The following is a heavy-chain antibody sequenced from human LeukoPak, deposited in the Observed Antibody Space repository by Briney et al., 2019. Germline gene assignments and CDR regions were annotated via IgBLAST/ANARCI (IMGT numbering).Heavy chain of an antibody. Sequence: PGGSLGLSCAASGLTFSSYAMSWVRQAPGKGLEWVSAISGSGGSTYYADSVKGRFTISRDNSKNTLYLQMNSLRAEDTAVYYCAKGIAVAGTRGYFDYWGQGTLVTVSS. CDR1: GLTFSSYA. J-gene: IGHJ4*02. CDR2: ISGSGGST. D-gene: IGHD6-19*01. V-gene: IGHV3-23*01. CDR3: AKGIAVAGTRGYFDY.